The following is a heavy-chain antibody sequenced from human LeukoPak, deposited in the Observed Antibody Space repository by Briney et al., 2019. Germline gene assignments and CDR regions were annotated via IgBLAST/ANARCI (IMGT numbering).Heavy chain of an antibody. J-gene: IGHJ4*02. CDR2: ISGSGGST. D-gene: IGHD1-1*01. V-gene: IGHV3-23*01. CDR3: ARVQGGASFDY. Sequence: GGSLRLSCAAPGFTFSSYAMSGVRQAPGKGLEWVSAISGSGGSTYYADSVKGRFTISRDNSKNTLYLQMNSLRAEDTDVYYCARVQGGASFDYWGQGTLVTVSS. CDR1: GFTFSSYA.